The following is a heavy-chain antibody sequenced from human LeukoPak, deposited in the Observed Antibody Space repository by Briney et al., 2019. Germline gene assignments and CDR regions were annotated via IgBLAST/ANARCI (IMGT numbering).Heavy chain of an antibody. V-gene: IGHV1-2*02. D-gene: IGHD6-6*01. CDR2: INPNSGGT. CDR1: GYTFTGYY. Sequence: APVKVSCKASGYTFTGYYMHWVRQAPGQGLEWMGWINPNSGGTNYAQKFQGRVTMTRDTSISTAYMELSRLRSDDTAVYYCARSSSSSDWFDPWGQGTLVTVSS. CDR3: ARSSSSSDWFDP. J-gene: IGHJ5*02.